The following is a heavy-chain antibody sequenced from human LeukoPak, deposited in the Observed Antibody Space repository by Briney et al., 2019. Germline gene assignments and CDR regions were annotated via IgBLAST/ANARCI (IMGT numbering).Heavy chain of an antibody. Sequence: PGESLRLSCTASGFTFSNFWMGWVRQAPGKGLEWVANIKQDETEKFYLGSVKGRFTISRDNSKNTLYLQMNSLRAEDTAVYYCAKDQNSRLSQWFDPWGQGTLVTVSS. J-gene: IGHJ5*02. V-gene: IGHV3-7*03. CDR2: IKQDETEK. CDR1: GFTFSNFW. CDR3: AKDQNSRLSQWFDP. D-gene: IGHD1/OR15-1a*01.